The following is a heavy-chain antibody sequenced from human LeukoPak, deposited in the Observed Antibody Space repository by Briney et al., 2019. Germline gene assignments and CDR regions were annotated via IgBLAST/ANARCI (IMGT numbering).Heavy chain of an antibody. J-gene: IGHJ4*02. V-gene: IGHV1-2*02. CDR2: INPNSGGT. Sequence: ASVKVSCKASGYTFTGYYMRWVRQAPGQGLEWMGWINPNSGGTNYAQKFQGRVTMTRDTSISTAYMELSRLRSDDTAVYYCARLVPASMGGIPSDYWGQGTLVTVSS. CDR1: GYTFTGYY. D-gene: IGHD2-2*01. CDR3: ARLVPASMGGIPSDY.